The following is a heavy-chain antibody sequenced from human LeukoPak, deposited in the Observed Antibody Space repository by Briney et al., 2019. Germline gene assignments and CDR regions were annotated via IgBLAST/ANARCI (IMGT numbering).Heavy chain of an antibody. CDR3: AKTSIAAPSPDY. CDR2: ISYDGSNK. CDR1: GFTFSSYG. Sequence: PGGSLRLSCAASGFTFSSYGMHWVRQAPGKGLEWVAVISYDGSNKYYADSVKGRFTISRDNSKNTLYLQMNSLRAEDTAVYYCAKTSIAAPSPDYWGQGTLVTVSS. V-gene: IGHV3-30*18. D-gene: IGHD6-6*01. J-gene: IGHJ4*02.